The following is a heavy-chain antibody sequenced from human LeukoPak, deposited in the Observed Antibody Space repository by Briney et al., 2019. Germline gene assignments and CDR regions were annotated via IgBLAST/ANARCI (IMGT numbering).Heavy chain of an antibody. J-gene: IGHJ4*02. D-gene: IGHD6-6*01. Sequence: GGSLRLSCAASGFTLSRFGMNWVRQAPGKGLEWVSYIASDSTIYYPDSVRGRFTIFRDNAKNSLYLQMSSLRDEDTAVYYCARDSPLIAPRPGGCGYWGQGTLVTVSS. CDR1: GFTLSRFG. V-gene: IGHV3-48*02. CDR2: IASDSTI. CDR3: ARDSPLIAPRPGGCGY.